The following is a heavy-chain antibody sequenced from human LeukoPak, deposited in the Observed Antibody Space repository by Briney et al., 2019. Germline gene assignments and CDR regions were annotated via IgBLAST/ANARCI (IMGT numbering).Heavy chain of an antibody. CDR1: GFIFSNYS. CDR3: ARDPHPTAPDYYYYGMDV. D-gene: IGHD2-2*01. Sequence: GGSLRLSCAASGFIFSNYSMNWVRQAPGKGLEWVSSISGTSDDIYYADSLKGRFTISRDNAKNSLYLQMNSLRAEDTAVYYCARDPHPTAPDYYYYGMDVWGQGTTVTVSS. CDR2: ISGTSDDI. V-gene: IGHV3-21*01. J-gene: IGHJ6*02.